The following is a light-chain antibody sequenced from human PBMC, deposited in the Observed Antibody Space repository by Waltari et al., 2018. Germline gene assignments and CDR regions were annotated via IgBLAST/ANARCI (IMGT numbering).Light chain of an antibody. Sequence: DIQITQSPSSLSASVGDRVTITCRASQSINRYLHWYQQKPGKAPKLLIYAASSLQSGVPSRFSVSGSGTDFTLTISSLQPEDFATYYCQQSFNTPRTFGQGTKLEIK. V-gene: IGKV1-39*01. CDR1: QSINRY. CDR3: QQSFNTPRT. J-gene: IGKJ2*01. CDR2: AAS.